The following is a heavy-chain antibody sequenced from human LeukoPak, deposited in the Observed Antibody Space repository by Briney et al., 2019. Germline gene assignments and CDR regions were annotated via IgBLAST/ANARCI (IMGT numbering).Heavy chain of an antibody. Sequence: PGGSLRLSCAASGFTVSSNYMSWVRQAPGKGLEWVSVIYSGGSTYYADSVKGRFTISRDNSKNTLYLQMNSLRAEDTAVYYCAKDRKGELAAGLFDYWGQGTLVTVSS. V-gene: IGHV3-53*01. CDR3: AKDRKGELAAGLFDY. CDR2: IYSGGST. CDR1: GFTVSSNY. J-gene: IGHJ4*02. D-gene: IGHD3-16*01.